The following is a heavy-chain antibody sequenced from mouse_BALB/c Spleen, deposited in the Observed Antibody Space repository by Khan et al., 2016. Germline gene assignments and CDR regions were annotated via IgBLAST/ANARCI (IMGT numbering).Heavy chain of an antibody. V-gene: IGHV5-6-4*01. D-gene: IGHD2-2*01. Sequence: EVKLEESGGGLVKPGGSLKLSCAASGFTFSNYPMSWVRQTPEKRLEWVASIGSGGSNTFYLDTVKGRFTISRDNAKNTLYLQMSSLKSEDTAMYYCTREGGYNFDYWGQGTTLTVSS. J-gene: IGHJ2*01. CDR2: IGSGGSNT. CDR3: TREGGYNFDY. CDR1: GFTFSNYP.